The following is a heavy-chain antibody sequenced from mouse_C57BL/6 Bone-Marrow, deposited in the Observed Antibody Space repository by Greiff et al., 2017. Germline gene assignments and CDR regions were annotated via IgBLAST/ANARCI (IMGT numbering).Heavy chain of an antibody. CDR3: ARLDGYAMDY. V-gene: IGHV1-69*01. J-gene: IGHJ4*01. CDR2: IDPSDSYT. CDR1: GYTFTSYW. Sequence: VKLQQPGAELVMPGASVKLSCKASGYTFTSYWLHWVKQRPGQGLEWIGEIDPSDSYTNYNQKFKGKSTLTVDKSSSTAYMQLSSLTSDDSAVYYCARLDGYAMDYWGQGTSVTVSS.